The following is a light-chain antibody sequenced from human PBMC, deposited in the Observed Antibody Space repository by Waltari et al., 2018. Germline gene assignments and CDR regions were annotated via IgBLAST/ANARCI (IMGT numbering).Light chain of an antibody. V-gene: IGKV3-20*01. J-gene: IGKJ1*01. CDR2: GAS. CDR3: QHYLRLPVT. Sequence: EIVLTQSPGTLSLSLGERATVSCRASQSVIRALAWYQQEPGQAPRLLIYGASTRATGMPDRCIGSGSGTDFSLTISRLEPDDFAVYYCQHYLRLPVTFGQGTTVEI. CDR1: QSVIRA.